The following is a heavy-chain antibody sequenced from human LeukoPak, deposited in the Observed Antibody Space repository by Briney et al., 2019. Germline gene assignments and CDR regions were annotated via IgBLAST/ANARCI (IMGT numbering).Heavy chain of an antibody. CDR3: AREYYDGGNSGYYYVELYYFGY. J-gene: IGHJ4*02. V-gene: IGHV3-21*01. CDR2: ISSSGSYI. CDR1: GCTFSNYN. Sequence: GGSLRLSCEASGCTFSNYNINWVRQAPGKGLEWVSSISSSGSYIYYAASLQGRFTIARYNDKNSLYLQMTSLRAEDTAVYYCAREYYDGGNSGYYYVELYYFGYWGQGTLVTVSS. D-gene: IGHD3-22*01.